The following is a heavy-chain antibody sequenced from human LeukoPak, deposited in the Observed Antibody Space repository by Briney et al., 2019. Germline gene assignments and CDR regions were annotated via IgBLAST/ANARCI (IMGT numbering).Heavy chain of an antibody. CDR2: IRYDGSNK. V-gene: IGHV3-30*02. Sequence: GGSLRLSCAASGFTFSSYGMHWVRQAPGKGLEWVAFIRYDGSNKYYADSVKGRFTISGDNSKNTLYLQMNSLRAEDTAVYYCAKEGIGGYDLESAFDIWGQGTMVTVSS. CDR1: GFTFSSYG. J-gene: IGHJ3*02. D-gene: IGHD5-12*01. CDR3: AKEGIGGYDLESAFDI.